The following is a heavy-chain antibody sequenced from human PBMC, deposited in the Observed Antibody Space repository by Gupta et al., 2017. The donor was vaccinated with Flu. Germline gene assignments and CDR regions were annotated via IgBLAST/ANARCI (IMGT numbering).Heavy chain of an antibody. V-gene: IGHV1-2*06. CDR2: INPHSGTT. Sequence: PGQGLEWMGRINPHSGTTKYEQKFQGRVTVTMDTSISTAYMDLSRLRSDDTAVYYCAREKHCSTSSCYRWFDPWGQGTLVTVSS. J-gene: IGHJ5*02. D-gene: IGHD2-2*02. CDR3: AREKHCSTSSCYRWFDP.